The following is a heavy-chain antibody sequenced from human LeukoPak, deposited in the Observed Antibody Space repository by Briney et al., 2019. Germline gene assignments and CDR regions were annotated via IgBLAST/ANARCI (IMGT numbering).Heavy chain of an antibody. J-gene: IGHJ4*02. V-gene: IGHV3-7*01. CDR2: IKQDGSEK. CDR1: GFTFSSYW. Sequence: GGSLRLSCAASGFTFSSYWMSWVRQAPGKGLEWVANIKQDGSEKYYVDSVKGRFTISRDNAKNSLYLQMNSLRAEDTAVCYCASERYYYDSSGGDNWGQGTLVTVSS. CDR3: ASERYYYDSSGGDN. D-gene: IGHD3-22*01.